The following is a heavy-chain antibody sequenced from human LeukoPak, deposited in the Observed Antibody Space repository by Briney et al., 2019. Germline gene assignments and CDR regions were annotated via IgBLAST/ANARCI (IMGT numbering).Heavy chain of an antibody. D-gene: IGHD2-2*02. CDR1: GYTFTSYG. J-gene: IGHJ4*02. Sequence: ASVKVSCKASGYTFTSYGISWVRQAPGQGLEWMGWISAYNGNTNYAQKLQGRVTMTTDTSTSTAYMELRCLRSDDTAVYYCAISRAYQLLYDFDYWGQGTLVTVSS. V-gene: IGHV1-18*01. CDR3: AISRAYQLLYDFDY. CDR2: ISAYNGNT.